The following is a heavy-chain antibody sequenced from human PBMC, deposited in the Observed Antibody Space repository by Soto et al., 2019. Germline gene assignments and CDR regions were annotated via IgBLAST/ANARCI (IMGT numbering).Heavy chain of an antibody. V-gene: IGHV3-23*01. Sequence: PGGSLRLSCAASGFTFSSYAMSWVRQAPGKGLEWVSAISGSGGSTYYADSVKGRFTISRDNTKNTLYLQMNSLRAEDTAVYYCANYPIIAVAGPLDYWGQGTLVTVSS. J-gene: IGHJ4*02. CDR3: ANYPIIAVAGPLDY. CDR1: GFTFSSYA. D-gene: IGHD6-19*01. CDR2: ISGSGGST.